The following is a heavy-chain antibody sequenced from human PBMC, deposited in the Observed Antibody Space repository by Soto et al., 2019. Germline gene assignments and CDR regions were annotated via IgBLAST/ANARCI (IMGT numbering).Heavy chain of an antibody. J-gene: IGHJ4*02. CDR2: IDNSGGIT. V-gene: IGHV3-23*05. CDR1: GFTFSTYA. CDR3: AKGGYNYGFLFDC. D-gene: IGHD5-18*01. Sequence: EVQLLESGGGLVQPGGSLRLSCAASGFTFSTYAMSWVRQAPGKGLEWLSTIDNSGGITYYADSVKGRFTISRDNSKNTLYLQMNSLRAEDTAVYYCAKGGYNYGFLFDCWGQGTLVTVSS.